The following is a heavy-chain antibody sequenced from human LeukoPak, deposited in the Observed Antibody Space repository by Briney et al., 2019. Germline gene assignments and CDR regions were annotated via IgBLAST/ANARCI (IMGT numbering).Heavy chain of an antibody. CDR3: ASFIEYTSSDAFDI. D-gene: IGHD6-6*01. Sequence: SETLSLTCAVYGGSFSGYYWSWIRQPPGKGLEWIGSIYYSGSTYYNPSLKSRVTILLDTSRNQFSLKLSSVSAADTAVYYCASFIEYTSSDAFDIWGQGTIVTVSS. J-gene: IGHJ3*02. V-gene: IGHV4-34*01. CDR2: IYYSGST. CDR1: GGSFSGYY.